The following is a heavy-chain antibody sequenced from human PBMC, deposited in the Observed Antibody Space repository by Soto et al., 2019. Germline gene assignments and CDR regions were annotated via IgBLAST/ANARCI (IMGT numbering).Heavy chain of an antibody. CDR1: GYSVSSSDYY. J-gene: IGHJ6*02. Sequence: SETLSLTXSVSGYSVSSSDYYWAWIRQPPGKGLEWIGSIFYSGLTYYNPSLKSRVTLSVDASKNQFSVRLNSVTAADTAVYYCAPLTVSLSGPYGIHVWGQGTTVTVSS. D-gene: IGHD2-15*01. CDR2: IFYSGLT. CDR3: APLTVSLSGPYGIHV. V-gene: IGHV4-39*01.